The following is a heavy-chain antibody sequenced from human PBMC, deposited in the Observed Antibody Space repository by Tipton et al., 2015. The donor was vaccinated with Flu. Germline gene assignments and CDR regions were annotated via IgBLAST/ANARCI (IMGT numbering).Heavy chain of an antibody. J-gene: IGHJ4*02. CDR1: GGSFSGYY. CDR3: ARGLRVPRLRCESLGIYFFEN. Sequence: TLSLTCAVYGGSFSGYYWSWIRQTPGKGLEWIGEINHSGSTNYNPSLKSRVTISVDTSKNQFSLKLSSVTAADKAVYYYARGLRVPRLRCESLGIYFFENRGQGTLVAVSS. V-gene: IGHV4-34*01. D-gene: IGHD4-17*01. CDR2: INHSGST.